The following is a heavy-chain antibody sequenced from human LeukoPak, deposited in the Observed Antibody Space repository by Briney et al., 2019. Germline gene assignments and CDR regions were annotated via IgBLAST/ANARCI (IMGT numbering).Heavy chain of an antibody. CDR1: GLTFHNAW. Sequence: GGSLRLSCAASGLTFHNAWMHWVRQAPGKGLEWVAVISYDGSNKYYADSVKGRFTISRDNSKNTLYLQMNSLRAEDTAVYYCASTPGYSSSWYFDYWGQGTLVTVSS. CDR2: ISYDGSNK. CDR3: ASTPGYSSSWYFDY. V-gene: IGHV3-30*03. D-gene: IGHD6-13*01. J-gene: IGHJ4*02.